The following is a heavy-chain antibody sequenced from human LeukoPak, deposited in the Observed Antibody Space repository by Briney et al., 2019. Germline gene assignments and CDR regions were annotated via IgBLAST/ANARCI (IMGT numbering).Heavy chain of an antibody. Sequence: ASVKVSCKASGYTFTGYYMHWVRQAPGQGLEWMGWINPNSGDTNYAQKFQGRVTMTRDTSISTAYMELSRLRSDDTAVYYCARETGIAAAGTFDYWGQGTLVTVSS. CDR3: ARETGIAAAGTFDY. V-gene: IGHV1-2*02. CDR1: GYTFTGYY. CDR2: INPNSGDT. D-gene: IGHD6-13*01. J-gene: IGHJ4*02.